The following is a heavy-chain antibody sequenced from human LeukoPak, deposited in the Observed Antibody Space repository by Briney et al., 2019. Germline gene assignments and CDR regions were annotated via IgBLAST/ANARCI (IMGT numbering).Heavy chain of an antibody. Sequence: PGGSLRLSCAASGFPVSNNYMSWVRQAPGKGLEWVSVIHSGGATYYADSVKGRFTISRDNSKNTLYLQMNSLRTEDTAVYYCARDPPLDGLGDYWGQGTLVTVSS. J-gene: IGHJ4*02. V-gene: IGHV3-53*01. CDR1: GFPVSNNY. CDR3: ARDPPLDGLGDY. D-gene: IGHD5-24*01. CDR2: IHSGGAT.